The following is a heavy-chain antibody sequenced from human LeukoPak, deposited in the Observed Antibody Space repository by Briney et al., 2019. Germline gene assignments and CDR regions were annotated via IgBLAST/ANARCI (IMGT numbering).Heavy chain of an antibody. D-gene: IGHD3-22*01. CDR1: GFTFSSFA. CDR3: ARDPRGPTAYDHSGRDTFDS. J-gene: IGHJ4*02. V-gene: IGHV3-23*01. CDR2: ISGSGDTT. Sequence: GGSLRLSCAASGFTFSSFAMNWVRQAPGKGLEWVSIISGSGDTTHYTDSVKGRFTVSRDNAKNSLYLQMNSLRAEDTAVYYCARDPRGPTAYDHSGRDTFDSWGQGTLVTVSS.